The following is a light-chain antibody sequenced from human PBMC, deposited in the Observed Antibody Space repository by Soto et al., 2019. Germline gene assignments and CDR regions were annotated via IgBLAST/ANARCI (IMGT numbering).Light chain of an antibody. CDR2: AAS. Sequence: DIQMTQWPSSVSASVGDRVTITCRASQAINNYLAWYQQSPGKAPKLLIYAASTLQSGVPSRFSGSGSGTEFTLTISSLQPEDFPTSYCQDVNSYSYTFGQGTKVDIK. V-gene: IGKV1-9*01. CDR1: QAINNY. J-gene: IGKJ2*01. CDR3: QDVNSYSYT.